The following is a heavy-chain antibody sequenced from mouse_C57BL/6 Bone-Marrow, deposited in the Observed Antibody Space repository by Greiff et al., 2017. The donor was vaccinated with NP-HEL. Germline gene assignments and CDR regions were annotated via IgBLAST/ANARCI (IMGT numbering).Heavy chain of an antibody. D-gene: IGHD2-2*01. CDR3: AREGWLPSFAY. CDR1: GYTFTSYW. Sequence: QVQLQQPGAELVRPGTSVKLSCKASGYTFTSYWMHWVKQRPGQGLEWIGVTDPSDSYTNYNQKFKGKATLTVDTSSSTAYMQLSSLTSEDSAVYYCAREGWLPSFAYWGQGTLVTVSA. CDR2: TDPSDSYT. J-gene: IGHJ3*01. V-gene: IGHV1-59*01.